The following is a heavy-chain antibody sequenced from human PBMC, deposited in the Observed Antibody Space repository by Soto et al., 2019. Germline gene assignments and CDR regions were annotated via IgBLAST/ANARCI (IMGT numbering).Heavy chain of an antibody. CDR3: ARSKGDLDY. J-gene: IGHJ4*02. Sequence: SQTLSLTCVISGDSVSRNSAAWNWIRQSPSRGLEWLGRTYYRSRWYHDYAISLKSRITINADTTKNQLSLQLNSVTPEDTAVYYCARSKGDLDYWGQGTLVTVSS. V-gene: IGHV6-1*01. CDR1: GDSVSRNSAA. D-gene: IGHD3-10*01. CDR2: TYYRSRWYH.